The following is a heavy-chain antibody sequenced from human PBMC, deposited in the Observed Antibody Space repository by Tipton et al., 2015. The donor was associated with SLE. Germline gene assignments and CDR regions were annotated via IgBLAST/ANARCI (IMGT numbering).Heavy chain of an antibody. Sequence: TLSLTCAVSDGSFSNYYWTWIRKSPGQGLEWIGEINEGGSTDYNPSLRSRVIISLDTSKNQFSLRLTSVTAADTAVYYCVRGFAGLWTGTHYYFFAMDVWGQGIAVTVSS. CDR1: DGSFSNYY. CDR2: INEGGST. V-gene: IGHV4-34*01. D-gene: IGHD3/OR15-3a*01. CDR3: VRGFAGLWTGTHYYFFAMDV. J-gene: IGHJ6*02.